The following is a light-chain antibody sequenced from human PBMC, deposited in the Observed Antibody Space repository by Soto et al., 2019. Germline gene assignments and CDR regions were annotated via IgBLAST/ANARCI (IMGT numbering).Light chain of an antibody. Sequence: DIQMTQSPSTLSGSVGDRVTITCRASQTISSWLAWYQQKPGKAPKLLIYKASTLKSGVPSRFSGSGSGTEFTLTISGLQPDDFATYYCQPYTSYSEAFGQGTKVELK. V-gene: IGKV1-5*03. CDR2: KAS. CDR1: QTISSW. CDR3: QPYTSYSEA. J-gene: IGKJ1*01.